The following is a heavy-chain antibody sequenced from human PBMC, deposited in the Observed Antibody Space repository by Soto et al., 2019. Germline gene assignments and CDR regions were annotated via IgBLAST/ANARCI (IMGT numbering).Heavy chain of an antibody. Sequence: PGGSLRLSCAASGFTFTDYAMHWVRQAPGKGLEWVSGINWNSGSIGYADSVKGRFTISRDNAKNSLYLQMNSLRAEDTALYYCAKFGSAAVRDAFDIWGQGTMVTVSS. V-gene: IGHV3-9*01. CDR1: GFTFTDYA. D-gene: IGHD6-13*01. CDR2: INWNSGSI. CDR3: AKFGSAAVRDAFDI. J-gene: IGHJ3*02.